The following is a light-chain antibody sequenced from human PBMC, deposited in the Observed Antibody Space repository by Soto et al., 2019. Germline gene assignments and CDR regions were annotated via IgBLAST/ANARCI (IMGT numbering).Light chain of an antibody. CDR2: DNS. J-gene: IGLJ7*01. Sequence: QSVLTQPPSVSGAPGQTVTISCTGSSSNIGAGYDVHWYQQLPGKAPKLLIYDNSNRPSGVPDRFSGSKSGTSASLAITGLQAEDEADYYCQSYDSSLSGAVFGGGTKLTVL. CDR3: QSYDSSLSGAV. V-gene: IGLV1-40*01. CDR1: SSNIGAGYD.